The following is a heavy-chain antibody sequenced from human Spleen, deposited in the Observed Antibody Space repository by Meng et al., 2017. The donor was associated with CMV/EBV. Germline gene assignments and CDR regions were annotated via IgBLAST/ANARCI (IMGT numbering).Heavy chain of an antibody. CDR3: AKVGVSGVVVVS. D-gene: IGHD3-22*01. V-gene: IGHV3-23*01. Sequence: VTRWACGGGLANPGGSWSFSREAPGFTFSGVAMSWVRQAPGKGLEWVSDFSGSGGSTSYADSVKGRFTISRDNSKNTLYLQMNSLRAEDTAVYYCAKVGVSGVVVVSWGQGTLVTVSS. CDR1: GFTFSGVA. CDR2: FSGSGGST. J-gene: IGHJ4*02.